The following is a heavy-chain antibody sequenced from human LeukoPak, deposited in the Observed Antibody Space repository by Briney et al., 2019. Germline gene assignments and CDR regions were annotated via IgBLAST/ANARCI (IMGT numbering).Heavy chain of an antibody. V-gene: IGHV3-74*01. CDR2: INSDGSST. CDR3: AGDPVLASFVFDY. CDR1: GFTFSSYW. Sequence: PGGSPRLSCAASGFTFSSYWMHWVRQAPGKGLVWVSRINSDGSSTTYADSVKGRFTISRDNAKNTLYLQMNSLRAEDTAVYYCAGDPVLASFVFDYWGQGTLVTVSS. J-gene: IGHJ4*02. D-gene: IGHD3-10*01.